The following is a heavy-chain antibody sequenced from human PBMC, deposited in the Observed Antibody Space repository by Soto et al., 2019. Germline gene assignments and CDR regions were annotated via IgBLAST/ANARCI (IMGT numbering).Heavy chain of an antibody. D-gene: IGHD6-6*01. Sequence: QVQLVQSGAEVKKPGASVKVSCKASGYTFTSYDINWVRQATGQGLEWMGWMNPNSGNTGYAQKFQGRVTMTRNTSISTAYMELSSLRSEDTAVYYCARGSYSSSSYYYSGMDVWGQGPTVTVSS. CDR1: GYTFTSYD. CDR3: ARGSYSSSSYYYSGMDV. V-gene: IGHV1-8*01. CDR2: MNPNSGNT. J-gene: IGHJ6*02.